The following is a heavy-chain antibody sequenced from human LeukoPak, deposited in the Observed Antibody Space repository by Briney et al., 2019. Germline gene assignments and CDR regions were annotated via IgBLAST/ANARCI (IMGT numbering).Heavy chain of an antibody. CDR1: GFIFSSYE. V-gene: IGHV3-48*03. CDR3: AREAYRSGWSIWDC. Sequence: PGGSLRLSCAAPGFIFSSYEMNWVRQAPGKGLELFSYISSSVSTIFYADSVEGRFTISRDNAKKSLYLQMNSLRVEDTAVYYCAREAYRSGWSIWDCWGQGTLVTVSS. CDR2: ISSSVSTI. D-gene: IGHD6-19*01. J-gene: IGHJ4*02.